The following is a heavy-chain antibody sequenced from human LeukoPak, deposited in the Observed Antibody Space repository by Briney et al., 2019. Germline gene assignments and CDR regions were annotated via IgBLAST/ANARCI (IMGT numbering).Heavy chain of an antibody. CDR3: ARAVNGLTMVRGVRDYYYYMDV. CDR2: IIPVFGTA. CDR1: GDTFSSYA. J-gene: IGHJ6*03. V-gene: IGHV1-69*06. D-gene: IGHD3-10*01. Sequence: ASVKVSCKASGDTFSSYAISWVRQAPGQGLEWLGRIIPVFGTANYAQKFQGSFTITADKSTSTAYLELSSLRSEDTAVYFCARAVNGLTMVRGVRDYYYYMDVWGKGTTVTVSS.